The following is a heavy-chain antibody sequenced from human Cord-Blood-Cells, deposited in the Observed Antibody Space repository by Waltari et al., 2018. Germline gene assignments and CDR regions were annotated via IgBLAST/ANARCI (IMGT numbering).Heavy chain of an antibody. Sequence: VQLQQWGAGLLKPSEPLSITCAAYGGSFSGYSWSWIRHPPGTGLEWIGEINHSGSTNYNPSLKSRVTISVDTSKNQFSLKLSSVTAADTAVYYCARGAPIAAAGYWYFDLWGRGTLVTVSS. J-gene: IGHJ2*01. CDR3: ARGAPIAAAGYWYFDL. D-gene: IGHD6-13*01. CDR2: INHSGST. CDR1: GGSFSGYS. V-gene: IGHV4-34*01.